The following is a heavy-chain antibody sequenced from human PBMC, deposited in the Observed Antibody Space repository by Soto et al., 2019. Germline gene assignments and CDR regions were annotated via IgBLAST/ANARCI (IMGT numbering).Heavy chain of an antibody. CDR3: ARDTGYDHDAFDI. D-gene: IGHD5-12*01. J-gene: IGHJ3*02. CDR1: GYSFITSYH. CDR2: INPTGSMT. Sequence: QVHLVQSGAEVKKPGASVKVSCKASGYSFITSYHMHWVRQAPGQGLEWMGIINPTGSMTRYSQKFPGRLAMTRDTSTATDYMELSNLTSEATAVYFCARDTGYDHDAFDIWCQGTRVTVSS. V-gene: IGHV1-46*01.